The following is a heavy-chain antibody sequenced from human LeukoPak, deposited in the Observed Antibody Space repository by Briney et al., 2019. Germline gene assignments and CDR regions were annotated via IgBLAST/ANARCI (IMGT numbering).Heavy chain of an antibody. CDR3: VSSYCSGGSCYSASGY. J-gene: IGHJ4*02. V-gene: IGHV3-74*01. CDR2: INSDGSST. D-gene: IGHD2-15*01. CDR1: GFTFSSYW. Sequence: SGGSLRLSCAASGFTFSSYWVHWVRQAPGKGLVWVSRINSDGSSTSYADSVKGRFTISGDNAKNTLYLQMNSLRAEDTAVYYCVSSYCSGGSCYSASGYWGQGTLVTVSS.